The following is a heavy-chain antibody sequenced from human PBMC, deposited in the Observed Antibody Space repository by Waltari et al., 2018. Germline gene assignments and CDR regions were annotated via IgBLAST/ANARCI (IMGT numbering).Heavy chain of an antibody. V-gene: IGHV5-51*01. CDR2: IYPGDSDT. Sequence: EVQLVQSGAEVKKPGASLTISCQGSGYSFTSSWIGWVRQSSGKGLEWMGIIYPGDSDTRYSPSFQGQVTISADKSISTAYLQWSSLKASDTAMYYCARRDGGGSSWFPAAYWGQGTLVTVSS. CDR3: ARRDGGGSSWFPAAY. J-gene: IGHJ4*02. D-gene: IGHD6-13*01. CDR1: GYSFTSSW.